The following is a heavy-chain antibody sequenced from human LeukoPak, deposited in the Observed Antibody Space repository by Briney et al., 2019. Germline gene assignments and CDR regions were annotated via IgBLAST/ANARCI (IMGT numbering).Heavy chain of an antibody. D-gene: IGHD2-2*01. Sequence: PSETLSLTCTVSGYSISSGYYWGWIREPPGKGLEWIGSIYHSGSTYYNPSLKSRVTISVDTSKNQFSLKLSSVTAADTAVYYCARVGVLPEDAFDIWGQGTMVTVSS. CDR3: ARVGVLPEDAFDI. V-gene: IGHV4-38-2*02. J-gene: IGHJ3*02. CDR2: IYHSGST. CDR1: GYSISSGYY.